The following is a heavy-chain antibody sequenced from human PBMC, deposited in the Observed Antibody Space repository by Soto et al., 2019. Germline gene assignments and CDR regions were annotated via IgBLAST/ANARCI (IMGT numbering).Heavy chain of an antibody. CDR2: IIPILGIA. CDR3: ARVDRYSSSS. Sequence: QVQLVQSGAEVKKPGSSVKVSCKASGGTFSSYTISWVRQAPGQGLEWMGRIIPILGIANYAQKFQGRVTITADKSTSTAYMELSGLRSEDTAVYYCARVDRYSSSSWGQGTLVTVSS. V-gene: IGHV1-69*02. J-gene: IGHJ5*02. D-gene: IGHD6-13*01. CDR1: GGTFSSYT.